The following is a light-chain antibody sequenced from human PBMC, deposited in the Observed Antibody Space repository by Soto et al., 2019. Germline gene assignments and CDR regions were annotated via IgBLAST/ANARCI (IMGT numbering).Light chain of an antibody. V-gene: IGLV2-8*01. Sequence: QSVLTKPPSASGSRGQSVTISCTGTSSDVGGYNYVSWYQQHPGKAPKLMIYEVSKRPSGVPDRFSGSKSGNTASLTVSGLQPEDEADYYCSSYAGSNNLGVFGGGTKLTVL. J-gene: IGLJ3*02. CDR2: EVS. CDR1: SSDVGGYNY. CDR3: SSYAGSNNLGV.